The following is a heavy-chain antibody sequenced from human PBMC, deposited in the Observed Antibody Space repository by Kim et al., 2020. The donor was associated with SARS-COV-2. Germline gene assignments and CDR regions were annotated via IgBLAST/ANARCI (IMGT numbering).Heavy chain of an antibody. D-gene: IGHD3-10*01. CDR3: TRLWFGEPVGMDV. CDR1: GFTFTGSA. J-gene: IGHJ6*02. Sequence: GGSLRLSCAASGFTFTGSAMYWVRQASGKGLEWVGRIRSRANNYATAYAASVKGRFIISRDDSKNTAYLQMNSLKTEDTAVYYCTRLWFGEPVGMDVWGQGTTVTVSS. CDR2: IRSRANNYAT. V-gene: IGHV3-73*01.